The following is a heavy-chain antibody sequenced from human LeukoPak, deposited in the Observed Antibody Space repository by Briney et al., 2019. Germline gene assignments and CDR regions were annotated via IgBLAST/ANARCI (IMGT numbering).Heavy chain of an antibody. Sequence: SQTLSLTCTVSGGSIRSDYWSWIRQPPGKGLEWIGYTHYSGSPNYNPSLTSRVTISVDTSKNQFSLKLSSVTAADTAVYYCARVRPYTDRITIFGVVIMEGYFDYWGQGTLVTVSS. CDR2: THYSGSP. J-gene: IGHJ4*02. CDR1: GGSIRSDY. V-gene: IGHV4-59*01. D-gene: IGHD3-3*01. CDR3: ARVRPYTDRITIFGVVIMEGYFDY.